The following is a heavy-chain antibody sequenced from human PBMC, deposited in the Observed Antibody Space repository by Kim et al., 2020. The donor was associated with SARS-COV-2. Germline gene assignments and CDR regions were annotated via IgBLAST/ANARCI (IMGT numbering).Heavy chain of an antibody. CDR1: GFTFSSYA. CDR2: IWYDGSNK. Sequence: GGSLRLSCAASGFTFSSYAMHWVRQAPGKGLEWVAVIWYDGSNKYYADSVKGRFTISRDNSKNTLYLQMNSLRAEDTAVYYCAKMKTQKTQYYFDYWGQG. J-gene: IGHJ4*02. CDR3: AKMKTQKTQYYFDY. V-gene: IGHV3-33*06.